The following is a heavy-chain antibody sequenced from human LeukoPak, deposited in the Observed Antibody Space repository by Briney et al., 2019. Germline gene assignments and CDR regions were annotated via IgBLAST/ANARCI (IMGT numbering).Heavy chain of an antibody. J-gene: IGHJ3*02. D-gene: IGHD1-26*01. CDR1: GGTFSSYA. Sequence: ASVKVSCKASGGTFSSYAISWVRQAPGQGLEWMGGIIPIFGTANYAQKFQGRVTITADESTNTAYMELSSLRSEDTAVYYCARPLFVYSGSYLGAFDIWGQGTMVTVSS. CDR3: ARPLFVYSGSYLGAFDI. CDR2: IIPIFGTA. V-gene: IGHV1-69*13.